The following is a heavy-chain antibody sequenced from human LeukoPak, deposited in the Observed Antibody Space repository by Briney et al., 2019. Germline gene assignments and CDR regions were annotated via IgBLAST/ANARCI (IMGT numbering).Heavy chain of an antibody. J-gene: IGHJ4*02. D-gene: IGHD3-10*01. CDR1: GGSISSYY. CDR2: IYYSGST. CDR3: ASHYGSGTFYSPFHY. Sequence: SETLSLTCTVSGGSISSYYWSWIRQPPGKGLEWIGYIYYSGSTNYNPSLKSRVTISLDTSKNQFSLKLNSVTAADTAVYYCASHYGSGTFYSPFHYWGQGTLVTVSS. V-gene: IGHV4-59*01.